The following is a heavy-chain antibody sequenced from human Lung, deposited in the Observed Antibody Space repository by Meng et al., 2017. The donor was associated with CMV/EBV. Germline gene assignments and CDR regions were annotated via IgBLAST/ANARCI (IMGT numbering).Heavy chain of an antibody. CDR3: ARTNYGDYNWFDP. Sequence: QVQLQESGPGLVKPSQTLSLTCTVSGGSISSGGFYWSWIRQHPGKGLEWIGYVYYSGSTYYNPSLRSRVAISIDTSKNQFSLKLTSVTAADTAVYFCARTNYGDYNWFDPWGQGTLVTVSS. CDR2: VYYSGST. V-gene: IGHV4-31*03. CDR1: GGSISSGGFY. D-gene: IGHD4-17*01. J-gene: IGHJ5*02.